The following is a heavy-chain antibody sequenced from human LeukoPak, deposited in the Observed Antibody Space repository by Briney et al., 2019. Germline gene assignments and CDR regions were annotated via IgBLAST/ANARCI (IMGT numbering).Heavy chain of an antibody. CDR1: GYSFTSYW. CDR2: IDPSDSYT. CDR3: ASLFRDDVFDI. D-gene: IGHD2-21*01. J-gene: IGHJ3*02. V-gene: IGHV5-10-1*01. Sequence: GESLKISCKGSGYSFTSYWIVWVRQMPGQGLEWMGKIDPSDSYTNYSPSFQGHVTISADKSISTAYLQWSSLKASDTVMYYCASLFRDDVFDIWGQGTMVTVSS.